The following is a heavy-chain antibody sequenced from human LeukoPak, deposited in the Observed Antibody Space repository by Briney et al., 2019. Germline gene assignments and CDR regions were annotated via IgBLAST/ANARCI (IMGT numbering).Heavy chain of an antibody. V-gene: IGHV5-51*01. J-gene: IGHJ6*03. CDR2: IYPGDSDT. CDR3: ARLDTAMVTKRRGSYYMDV. D-gene: IGHD5-18*01. Sequence: GESLKISCKGSGYSFTSYWIGWVRQMPGKGLEWMGIIYPGDSDTRYSPSFQGQVTISADKSMNTAYLQWSSLKAPDTAMYYCARLDTAMVTKRRGSYYMDVWGKGTTVTVSS. CDR1: GYSFTSYW.